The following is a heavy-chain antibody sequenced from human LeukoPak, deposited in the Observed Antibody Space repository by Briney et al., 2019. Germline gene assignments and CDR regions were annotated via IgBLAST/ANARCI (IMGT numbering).Heavy chain of an antibody. D-gene: IGHD1-20*01. CDR3: GKDIRPTDNWVDAFDI. J-gene: IGHJ3*02. Sequence: PSWALTLSRAPSGLTFDHYAMHWVGQAPRKGLEWLSLSTWDGGSKNYKDSVKSRVTMSRDNSRNSLYLKLSSLRPEDSALYYCGKDIRPTDNWVDAFDIWGKGTVVSASS. CDR2: STWDGGSK. V-gene: IGHV3-43*02. CDR1: GLTFDHYA.